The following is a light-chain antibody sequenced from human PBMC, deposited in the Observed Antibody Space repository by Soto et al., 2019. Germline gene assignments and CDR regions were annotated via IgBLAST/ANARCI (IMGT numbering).Light chain of an antibody. CDR1: SVEIGGYDY. V-gene: IGLV2-14*01. Sequence: QSVLTQPASVSGSPGQSITLSCTGTSVEIGGYDYVSWYQRHPGKAPKLMIYDVNNRPSGVSNRFSGSKSGNTASLTISGLQAEDEADYYCTSYASGSSHVVFGGGTKLTVL. CDR3: TSYASGSSHVV. CDR2: DVN. J-gene: IGLJ2*01.